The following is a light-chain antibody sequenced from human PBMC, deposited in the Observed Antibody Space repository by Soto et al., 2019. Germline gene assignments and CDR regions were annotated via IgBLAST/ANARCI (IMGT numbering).Light chain of an antibody. Sequence: DIQMTQSPSTLSASEGDRVTISCRASQSVSIWVAWYQQKPGRAPKLLMYDASTLESGVPSRFSGSGSGTEFTLSISSLQPDDFATYYCQQYNSYSLTFGQGTKVDIK. CDR1: QSVSIW. CDR3: QQYNSYSLT. J-gene: IGKJ1*01. V-gene: IGKV1-5*01. CDR2: DAS.